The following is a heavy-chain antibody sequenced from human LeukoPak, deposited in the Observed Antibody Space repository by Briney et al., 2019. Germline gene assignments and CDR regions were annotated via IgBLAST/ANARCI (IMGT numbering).Heavy chain of an antibody. CDR3: ATDDYSGLLDY. J-gene: IGHJ4*02. CDR1: GYTFTDYY. Sequence: GASVKVSCKVSGYTFTDYYMHWVQQAPGKGLEWMGLVDPEDGETIYAEKFQGRVTITADTSTDTAYMELSSLRSEDTAVYYCATDDYSGLLDYWGQGTPVTVSS. D-gene: IGHD4-11*01. CDR2: VDPEDGET. V-gene: IGHV1-69-2*01.